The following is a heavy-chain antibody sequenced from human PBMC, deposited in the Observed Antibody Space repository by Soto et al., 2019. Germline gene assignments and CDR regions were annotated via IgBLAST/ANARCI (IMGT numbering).Heavy chain of an antibody. CDR2: IYYSGTT. CDR1: GGSIRSGGYC. D-gene: IGHD1-26*01. V-gene: IGHV4-31*03. J-gene: IGHJ4*02. Sequence: SETLSLTCTVSGGSIRSGGYCWSRIRQHPGKGLEWIGYIYYSGTTYYNPSLRSRVTMSVDTSKNQFSLKLTSVTAVDTAVYYCARREIQGPIDYWGQGTLVTVSS. CDR3: ARREIQGPIDY.